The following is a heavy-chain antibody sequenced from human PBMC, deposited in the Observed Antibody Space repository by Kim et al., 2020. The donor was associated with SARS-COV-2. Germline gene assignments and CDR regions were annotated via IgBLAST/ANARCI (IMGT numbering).Heavy chain of an antibody. J-gene: IGHJ4*02. CDR1: GYTFTGYY. D-gene: IGHD3-22*01. Sequence: ASVKVSCKASGYTFTGYYMHWVRQAPGQGLEWMGRINPNSGGTNYAQKFQGRVTMTRDTSISTAYMELSRLRSDDTAVYYCARVSYDSITSPLRHFDYWGQGTLVTVSS. CDR2: INPNSGGT. CDR3: ARVSYDSITSPLRHFDY. V-gene: IGHV1-2*06.